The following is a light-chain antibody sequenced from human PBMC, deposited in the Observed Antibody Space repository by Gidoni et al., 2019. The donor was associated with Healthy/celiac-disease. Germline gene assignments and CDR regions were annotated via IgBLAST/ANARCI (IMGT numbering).Light chain of an antibody. V-gene: IGKV1-39*01. CDR1: HSISSY. CDR2: AAS. Sequence: DIQITQSPSSPPAAVGDSVTSTCRASHSISSYLYWYQQKPGKAPKLLIYAASSLQSGVPSRYSGSGSETDFTLTSSSLQPEDFATCYYQQSNSTPWTFGQGTKVEIK. CDR3: QQSNSTPWT. J-gene: IGKJ1*01.